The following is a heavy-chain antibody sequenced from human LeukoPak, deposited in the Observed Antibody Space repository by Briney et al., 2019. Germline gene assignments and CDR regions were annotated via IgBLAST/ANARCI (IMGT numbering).Heavy chain of an antibody. CDR2: MNPNSGNT. D-gene: IGHD1-26*01. CDR3: ARDESGRGAHFDY. J-gene: IGHJ4*02. CDR1: GYTFTSYD. Sequence: ASVKVSCKASGYTFTSYDINWVRQATGQGLEWMGWMNPNSGNTGYAQKFQGRVTITADKSTSTAYMEPSSLRSEDTAVYYCARDESGRGAHFDYWGQGTLVTVSS. V-gene: IGHV1-8*01.